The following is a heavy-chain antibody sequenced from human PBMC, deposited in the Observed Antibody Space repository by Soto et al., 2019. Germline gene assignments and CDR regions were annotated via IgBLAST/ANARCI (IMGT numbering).Heavy chain of an antibody. D-gene: IGHD3-3*01. Sequence: ASVKVSCKASGYTFTGYYMHWVRQAPGQGLEWMGWINPNSGGTNYAQKFQGRVTMTRDTSISTANMELSRLRSDDTAVYYCARDFWSGYNFDYWGQGTLVTVSS. CDR3: ARDFWSGYNFDY. CDR1: GYTFTGYY. CDR2: INPNSGGT. V-gene: IGHV1-2*02. J-gene: IGHJ4*02.